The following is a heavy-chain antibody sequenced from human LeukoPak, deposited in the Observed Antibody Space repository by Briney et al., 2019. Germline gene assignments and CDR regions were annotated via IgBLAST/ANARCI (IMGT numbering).Heavy chain of an antibody. CDR2: ISAYNGNT. CDR1: GSTLSSYG. J-gene: IGHJ4*02. V-gene: IGHV1-18*01. Sequence: ASVKVSCKASGSTLSSYGISWVRRAPGQGLEWMGWISAYNGNTNYAQKLQGRVTMTTDTSTSTAYMELRSLRSDDTAVYYCASGNYYDSSGYYARHWGQGTLVTVSS. CDR3: ASGNYYDSSGYYARH. D-gene: IGHD3-22*01.